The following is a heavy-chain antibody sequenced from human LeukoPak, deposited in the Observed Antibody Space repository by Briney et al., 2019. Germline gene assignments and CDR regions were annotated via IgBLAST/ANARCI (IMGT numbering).Heavy chain of an antibody. CDR2: IYYSGST. D-gene: IGHD2-2*01. CDR1: GGSISSSSYY. V-gene: IGHV4-39*07. Sequence: SETLSLTCTVSGGSISSSSYYWGWIRQPPGKGLEWIGSIYYSGSTYYNPSLKSRVTISVDMSKNQFSLKLSSVTAADTAVYYCARVFGSYCSSTSCYSAPDHWGQGTLVTVSS. J-gene: IGHJ4*02. CDR3: ARVFGSYCSSTSCYSAPDH.